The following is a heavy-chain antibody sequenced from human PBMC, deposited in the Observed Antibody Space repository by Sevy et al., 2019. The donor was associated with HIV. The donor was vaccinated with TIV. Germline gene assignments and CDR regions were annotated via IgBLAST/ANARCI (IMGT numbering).Heavy chain of an antibody. Sequence: SATLSLTCTVSGGSISSSSYYWGWIRQPPGKGLEWIGSIYYSGSTYYNPSLKSRVTISVDTSKNQFSLKLSSVTAADTAVYYCARGGGKQLWFELDYWGQGTLVTVSS. CDR1: GGSISSSSYY. V-gene: IGHV4-39*01. D-gene: IGHD5-18*01. CDR3: ARGGGKQLWFELDY. J-gene: IGHJ4*02. CDR2: IYYSGST.